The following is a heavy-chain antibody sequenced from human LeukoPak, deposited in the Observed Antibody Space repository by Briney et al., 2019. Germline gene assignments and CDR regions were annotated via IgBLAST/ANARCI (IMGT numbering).Heavy chain of an antibody. CDR2: IYSGGST. D-gene: IGHD6-19*01. CDR3: ARGVRGQWLTT. V-gene: IGHV3-66*01. Sequence: GGSLRLSCAASGFTVSSNYMSWVRQAPGQGLEWVSVIYSGGSTYYADSVKGRFTISRDNSKNTLYLQMNSLRAEDTAVYYCARGVRGQWLTTWGQGTLVTVSS. CDR1: GFTVSSNY. J-gene: IGHJ5*02.